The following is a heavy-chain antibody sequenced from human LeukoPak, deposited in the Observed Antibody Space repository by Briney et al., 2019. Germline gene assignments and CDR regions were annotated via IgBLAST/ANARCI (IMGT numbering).Heavy chain of an antibody. CDR3: ARLSGSQTTPY. CDR2: IYYSRTT. J-gene: IGHJ4*02. Sequence: SETLSLTCTVSGGSISSYYGSWIRQPPEEGREWIGYIYYSRTTNYNPSLKSRVTMSVDTSKNQFSLKLSSVTAADTAVYYCARLSGSQTTPYWGQGTLVTVSS. V-gene: IGHV4-59*08. CDR1: GGSISSYY. D-gene: IGHD1-26*01.